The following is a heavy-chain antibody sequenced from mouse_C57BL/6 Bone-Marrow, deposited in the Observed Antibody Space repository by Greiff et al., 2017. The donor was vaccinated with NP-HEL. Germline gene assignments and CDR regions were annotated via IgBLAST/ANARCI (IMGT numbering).Heavy chain of an antibody. Sequence: EVMLVESGGGLVKPGGSLKLSCAASGFTFSDYGMHWVRQAPEKGLEWVAYISSGSSTIYYADTVKGRFTISRDNAKNTLFLQMTSLRSEDTAMYYCARPTAQASFAYWGQETLVTVSA. V-gene: IGHV5-17*01. D-gene: IGHD3-2*02. CDR1: GFTFSDYG. J-gene: IGHJ3*01. CDR3: ARPTAQASFAY. CDR2: ISSGSSTI.